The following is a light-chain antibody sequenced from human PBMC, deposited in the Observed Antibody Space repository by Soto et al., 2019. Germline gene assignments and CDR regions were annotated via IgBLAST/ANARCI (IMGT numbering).Light chain of an antibody. CDR3: QQYNKWPLT. Sequence: EIMMTQSPGTLSVSPGERATLSCRASQSVSSNLAWYQQKPGQAPRLLIYAVSTRAAGIPARFSGSGSGTEFTPTISRLQSEDFAVYYCQQYNKWPLTFGQGTKVEIK. CDR1: QSVSSN. CDR2: AVS. V-gene: IGKV3-15*01. J-gene: IGKJ1*01.